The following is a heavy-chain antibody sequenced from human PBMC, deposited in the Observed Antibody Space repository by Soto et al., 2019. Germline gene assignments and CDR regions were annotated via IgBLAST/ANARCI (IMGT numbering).Heavy chain of an antibody. CDR1: GFTFSSYA. J-gene: IGHJ4*02. V-gene: IGHV3-23*01. Sequence: GGSLRLSCAASGFTFSSYAMSWVRQAPGKGLEWVSAISGSGGSTYYADSVKGRFTISRDNSKNTLYLQMNSLRAEDTAVYFCAKDRIAARLIGSDSFDYWGQGTLVTVSS. D-gene: IGHD6-6*01. CDR3: AKDRIAARLIGSDSFDY. CDR2: ISGSGGST.